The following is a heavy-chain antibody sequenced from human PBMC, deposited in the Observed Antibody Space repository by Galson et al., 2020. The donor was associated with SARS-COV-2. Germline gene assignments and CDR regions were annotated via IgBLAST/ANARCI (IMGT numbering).Heavy chain of an antibody. CDR3: TRDRRYDSSGYYYDY. CDR2: IRSKAYGGTT. CDR1: GFTFGDYA. V-gene: IGHV3-49*03. Sequence: GGSLRLSCTASGFTFGDYAMSWFRQAPGKGLEWVGFIRSKAYGGTTEYAASVKGRFTISRDDSKSIAYLQMNSLKTEDTAVYYCTRDRRYDSSGYYYDYWGQGTLVTVSS. D-gene: IGHD3-22*01. J-gene: IGHJ4*02.